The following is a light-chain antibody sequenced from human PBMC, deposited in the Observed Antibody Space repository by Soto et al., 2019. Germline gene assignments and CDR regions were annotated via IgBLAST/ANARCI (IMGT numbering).Light chain of an antibody. CDR1: QSIYTW. Sequence: DIQMTQSPSTLPASVGDRVTITCRANQSIYTWLAWYQHKPGKAPKFLIYMASSLENGVPSRFSGSGSGTEFTLTISSLQPDDFATYVCQQYVKYPVTFGQGTKVDIK. V-gene: IGKV1-5*03. CDR3: QQYVKYPVT. J-gene: IGKJ1*01. CDR2: MAS.